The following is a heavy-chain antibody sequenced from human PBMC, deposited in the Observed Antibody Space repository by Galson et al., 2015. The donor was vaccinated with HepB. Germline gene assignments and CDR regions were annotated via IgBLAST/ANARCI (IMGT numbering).Heavy chain of an antibody. D-gene: IGHD3-3*01. J-gene: IGHJ5*02. CDR2: VDPEDGET. CDR3: ATGPTVLRFLEWFS. CDR1: GYTFTGYY. Sequence: VKVSCKVSGYTFTGYYMHWVQQAPGKGLEWMGLVDPEDGETIYAEKFQGRVTITADTSTDTAYMELSSLRSEDTAVYYCATGPTVLRFLEWFSWGQGTLVTVSS. V-gene: IGHV1-69-2*01.